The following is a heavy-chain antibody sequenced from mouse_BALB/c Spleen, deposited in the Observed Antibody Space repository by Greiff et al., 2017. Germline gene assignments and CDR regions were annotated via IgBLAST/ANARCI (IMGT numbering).Heavy chain of an antibody. D-gene: IGHD2-3*01. J-gene: IGHJ4*01. Sequence: QVQLQQSGAELVRPGVSVKISCKGSGYTFTDYAMHWVKQSHAKSLEWIGVISTYYGDASYNQKFKGKATMTVDKSSSTAYMELARLTSEDSAIYYCARDDGYQTPTSYYYAMDYWGQGTSVTVSS. CDR1: GYTFTDYA. V-gene: IGHV1S137*01. CDR3: ARDDGYQTPTSYYYAMDY. CDR2: ISTYYGDA.